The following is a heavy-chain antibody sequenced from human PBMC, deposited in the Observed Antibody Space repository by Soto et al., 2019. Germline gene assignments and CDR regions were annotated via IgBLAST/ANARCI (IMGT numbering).Heavy chain of an antibody. Sequence: GGSLRLSCVASGFIFSRSWMHWVRHAPGKGLVWVSRINVDGSITDYAEFVKGRFTISRDNAKNTLYLQMNSLRDEDRAVYYCVRAHCSGDSCQRDFYGMDVWGQGTSVTVSS. V-gene: IGHV3-74*01. D-gene: IGHD2-15*01. J-gene: IGHJ6*02. CDR2: INVDGSIT. CDR3: VRAHCSGDSCQRDFYGMDV. CDR1: GFIFSRSW.